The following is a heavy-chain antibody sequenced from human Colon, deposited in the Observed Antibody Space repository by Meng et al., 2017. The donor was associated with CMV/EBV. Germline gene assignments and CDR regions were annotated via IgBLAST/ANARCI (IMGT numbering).Heavy chain of an antibody. D-gene: IGHD6-13*01. J-gene: IGHJ4*02. CDR1: GSVSSGYTY. CDR2: VYYSGST. Sequence: GSVSSGYTYGSWIRQPPGQGLEWIGYVYYSGSTNYNPSLKSRVTISVDTSKNEFSLRLNSVTAADTAVYFCAREVRHTSSWSYFFDFWGQGMLVTVSS. V-gene: IGHV4-61*01. CDR3: AREVRHTSSWSYFFDF.